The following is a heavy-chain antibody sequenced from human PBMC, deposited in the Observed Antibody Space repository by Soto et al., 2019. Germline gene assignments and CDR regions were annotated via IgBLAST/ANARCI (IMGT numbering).Heavy chain of an antibody. D-gene: IGHD6-6*01. CDR2: IIPIFGTA. Sequence: QVQLVQSGAEVKKPGSSVKVSCKASGGTFSSYAISWVRQAPRQGLEWMGGIIPIFGTANYAQKFQGRVTITADESTSTAYMELSSLRSEDTAVYYCARGYSSSSSPWARDYYYYGMDVWGQGTTVTVSS. J-gene: IGHJ6*02. CDR1: GGTFSSYA. CDR3: ARGYSSSSSPWARDYYYYGMDV. V-gene: IGHV1-69*01.